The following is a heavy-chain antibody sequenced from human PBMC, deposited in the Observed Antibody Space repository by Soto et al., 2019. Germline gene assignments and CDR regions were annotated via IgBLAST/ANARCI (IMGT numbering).Heavy chain of an antibody. CDR1: GGTFRNYA. Sequence: QVQLVQSGAEVKKPGSSVNLSCKTSGGTFRNYAINWVRQAPGPGLEWMGGSIPVFVTANYAQTFQGRFTIAADESTRTAYLELSSLRSEDTAVYYCAIPWQKPQLVRGAFHHWGQGTLVTVAS. D-gene: IGHD3-10*01. CDR2: SIPVFVTA. V-gene: IGHV1-69*01. J-gene: IGHJ1*01. CDR3: AIPWQKPQLVRGAFHH.